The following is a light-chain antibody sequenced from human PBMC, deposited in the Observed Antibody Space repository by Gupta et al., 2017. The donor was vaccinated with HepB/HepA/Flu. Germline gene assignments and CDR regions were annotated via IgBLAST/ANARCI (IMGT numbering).Light chain of an antibody. CDR1: QGIRKD. V-gene: IGKV1-16*02. Sequence: DIQMTQSPSSLSASVGDRVTISCRASQGIRKDLAWFQQKPGKAPKSLIFGASSLESGVPSKFSGSGSGTDFTLTINSLQPEDFATYYCQQYNSYPLTFGGGTKMEIK. J-gene: IGKJ4*01. CDR2: GAS. CDR3: QQYNSYPLT.